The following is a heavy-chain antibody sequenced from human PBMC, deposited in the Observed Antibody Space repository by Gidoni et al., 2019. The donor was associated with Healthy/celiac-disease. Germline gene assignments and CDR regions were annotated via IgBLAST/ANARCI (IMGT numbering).Heavy chain of an antibody. J-gene: IGHJ5*02. V-gene: IGHV4-61*01. Sequence: QVQLQESGPGLVKPSETLSLTCTVSGGSVSSGSYYWSWIRQPPGKGLEWIGYSYYSGSTNYNPSLKSRVTISVDTSKNQFSLKLSSVTAADTAVYYCARGGRVGVTEDWFDPWGQGTLVTVSS. CDR3: ARGGRVGVTEDWFDP. CDR2: SYYSGST. CDR1: GGSVSSGSYY. D-gene: IGHD7-27*01.